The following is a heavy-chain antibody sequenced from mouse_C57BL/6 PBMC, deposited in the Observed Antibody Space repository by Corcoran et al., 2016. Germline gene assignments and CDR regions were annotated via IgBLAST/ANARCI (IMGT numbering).Heavy chain of an antibody. Sequence: QVQLQQSGAELARPGASVKLSCKASGYTFTSYGISWVKQRTGQGLEWIGEIYPRSGNTYYNEKFKGKATLTADKSSSTAYMELRSLTSEDSAVYFCAKESHYYGNSYRFAYWGQGTLVTVSA. CDR2: IYPRSGNT. V-gene: IGHV1-81*01. CDR3: AKESHYYGNSYRFAY. D-gene: IGHD1-1*01. J-gene: IGHJ3*01. CDR1: GYTFTSYG.